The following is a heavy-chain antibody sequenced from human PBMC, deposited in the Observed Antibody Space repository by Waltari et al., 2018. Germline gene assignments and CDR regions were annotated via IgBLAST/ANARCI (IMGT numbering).Heavy chain of an antibody. CDR2: SYTSGST. Sequence: QVQLQESGPGLVKPSQTLSLTCTVSGGSISSGSYYWSWIRQPAGKGLEWIGRSYTSGSTNYNPALKSRVTISVDTSKNQFSLKLSSVTAADTAVYYCARIGFLGYFDYWGQGTLVTVSS. V-gene: IGHV4-61*02. D-gene: IGHD3-10*01. CDR1: GGSISSGSYY. J-gene: IGHJ4*02. CDR3: ARIGFLGYFDY.